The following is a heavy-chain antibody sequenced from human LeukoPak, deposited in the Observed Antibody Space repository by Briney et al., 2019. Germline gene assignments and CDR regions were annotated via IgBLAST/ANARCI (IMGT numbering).Heavy chain of an antibody. CDR3: ATTLRNNPP. CDR1: GYTFTGYY. D-gene: IGHD1-14*01. Sequence: ASVKVSCKASGYTFTGYYIHWVRQAPGQGLEWMGWINPNINGTNYAQKFQGRVTMTGDRSISTAYMELSRLRSDDTAVYYCATTLRNNPPWGQGTLITVSS. J-gene: IGHJ5*02. V-gene: IGHV1-2*02. CDR2: INPNINGT.